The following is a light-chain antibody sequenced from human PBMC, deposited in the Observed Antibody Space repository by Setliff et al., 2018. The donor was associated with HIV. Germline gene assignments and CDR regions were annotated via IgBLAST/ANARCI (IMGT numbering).Light chain of an antibody. CDR1: SSDVGGYSY. CDR3: SSYAGSNTYV. CDR2: EVS. V-gene: IGLV2-8*01. Sequence: QSVLTQPASVSGSPGQSITISCSGTSSDVGGYSYVSWYQQHPGKAPKLMIYEVSKRPSGVPDRFSGSKSGNTASLTVSGLQPADEADYYCSSYAGSNTYVFGTGTKVTVL. J-gene: IGLJ1*01.